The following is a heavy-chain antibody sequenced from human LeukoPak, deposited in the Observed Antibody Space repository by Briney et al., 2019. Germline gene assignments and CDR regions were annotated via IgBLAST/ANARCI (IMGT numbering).Heavy chain of an antibody. V-gene: IGHV3-11*01. CDR3: AKDLYDSSGYSDAFDI. D-gene: IGHD3-22*01. Sequence: GGSLRLSCAASGFTFSDYYMSWIRQAPGKGLEWVSYISSSGSTIYYADSVKGRFTISRDNAKNSLYLQMNSLRAEDTALYYCAKDLYDSSGYSDAFDIWGQGTMVTVSS. CDR2: ISSSGSTI. CDR1: GFTFSDYY. J-gene: IGHJ3*02.